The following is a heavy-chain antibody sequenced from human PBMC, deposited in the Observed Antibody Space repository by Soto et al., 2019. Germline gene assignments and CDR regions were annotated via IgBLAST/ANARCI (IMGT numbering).Heavy chain of an antibody. J-gene: IGHJ4*02. Sequence: QVQLQEMGPGLVNPSQTLTISCTVSGGSVNSAYWSWIRQLPGKGLEWMGNTYHTGRTFYNPSVKSRVAISIDTSKPLFSLKVRSVTAADTAVYYCARTDAYNSSFFDSWGQGTVVTVSS. D-gene: IGHD6-6*01. CDR2: TYHTGRT. CDR1: GGSVNSAY. V-gene: IGHV4-31*03. CDR3: ARTDAYNSSFFDS.